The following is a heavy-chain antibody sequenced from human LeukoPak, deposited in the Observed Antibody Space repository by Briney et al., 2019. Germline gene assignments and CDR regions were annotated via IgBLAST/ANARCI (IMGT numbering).Heavy chain of an antibody. J-gene: IGHJ4*02. V-gene: IGHV3-48*03. D-gene: IGHD6-13*01. Sequence: GGSLRLSCAASGFTFSSYEMNWVRQAPGKGLEWVSYISSSGSTIYYADSVKGRFTISRDNAKNSLYLQMNSLRAEDTAVYYCARSRIAAAGTEYDYWGQGTLVTVSS. CDR2: ISSSGSTI. CDR3: ARSRIAAAGTEYDY. CDR1: GFTFSSYE.